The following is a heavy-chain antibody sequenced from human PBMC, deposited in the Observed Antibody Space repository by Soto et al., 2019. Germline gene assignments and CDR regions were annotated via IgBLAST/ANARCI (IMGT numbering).Heavy chain of an antibody. Sequence: EVQLLESGGGLVQPGGSLRLSCAASGFTFSSYAMSWVRQAPGKGLEWVSAISGSGGSTYYADSVKGRFTISRDNSKNTLYLQMNSLRAQDTAVYYCAKDIFLEWLFRSYLDYWGQGTLVTVSS. V-gene: IGHV3-23*01. CDR2: ISGSGGST. CDR1: GFTFSSYA. D-gene: IGHD3-3*01. J-gene: IGHJ4*02. CDR3: AKDIFLEWLFRSYLDY.